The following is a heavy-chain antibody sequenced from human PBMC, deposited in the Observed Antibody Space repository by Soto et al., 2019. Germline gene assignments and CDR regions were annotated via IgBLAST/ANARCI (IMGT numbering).Heavy chain of an antibody. CDR3: GRGRYGYY. V-gene: IGHV1-18*01. CDR1: GYTFTSYG. CDR2: ISAHNDNT. J-gene: IGHJ4*02. D-gene: IGHD1-1*01. Sequence: QVHLVQSGAEVKKPGASVKVSCKCSGYTFTSYGITWVRQAPGQGLEWMGWISAHNDNTDYARKLRGRVTVTRDTLTSPAYMELRGLRSGGRAVYYWGRGRYGYYWGQGALVTVSS.